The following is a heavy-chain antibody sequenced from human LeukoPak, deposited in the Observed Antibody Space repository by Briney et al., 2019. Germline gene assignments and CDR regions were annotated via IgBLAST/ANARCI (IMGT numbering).Heavy chain of an antibody. V-gene: IGHV3-23*01. CDR3: AKVNWCSATCADA. J-gene: IGHJ4*02. CDR2: MSGDGRRT. Sequence: GGSLRLSCAASGFTFSNDDLNWVRQAPGKGLEWVSSMSGDGRRTYYAGSVKGRFTISRDYSKNTLSLQMNSLRAEDTAVYYCAKVNWCSATCADAWGQGTLVTVSS. CDR1: GFTFSNDD. D-gene: IGHD2-2*01.